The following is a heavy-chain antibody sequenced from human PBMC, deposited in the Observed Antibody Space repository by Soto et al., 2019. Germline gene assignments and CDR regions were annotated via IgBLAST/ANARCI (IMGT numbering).Heavy chain of an antibody. CDR3: EKGPHTNVGWPSYFDS. CDR2: TSPRGETL. D-gene: IGHD6-19*01. CDR1: GFSLANYP. J-gene: IGHJ4*02. V-gene: IGHV3-48*02. Sequence: PGGSLRLSCVASGFSLANYPMNWVRQTPGKGLEWISYTSPRGETLYYAESVEGRFTISRDNGRNSLFLQMNSLRDEDTALYFCEKGPHTNVGWPSYFDSWGQGVPVTGS.